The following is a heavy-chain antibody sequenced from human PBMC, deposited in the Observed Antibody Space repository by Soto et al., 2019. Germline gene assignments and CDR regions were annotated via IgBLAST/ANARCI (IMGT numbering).Heavy chain of an antibody. Sequence: QITLEESGPTLVKPTQTLTLTCTFSGFSLNERAVGVGWIRQPPGKALEWLAFTYWDDDNHYSPSLKKRLTINKDTSKNQVVLTMTNTDPADTATYYCAHGSGWLFDYWGQGTQVTVSS. J-gene: IGHJ4*02. CDR1: GFSLNERAVG. V-gene: IGHV2-5*02. CDR3: AHGSGWLFDY. D-gene: IGHD6-19*01. CDR2: TYWDDDN.